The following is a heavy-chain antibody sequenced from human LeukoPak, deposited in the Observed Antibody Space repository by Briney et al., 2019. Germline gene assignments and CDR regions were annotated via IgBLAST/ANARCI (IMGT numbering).Heavy chain of an antibody. J-gene: IGHJ5*02. CDR2: IKQDGSEK. V-gene: IGHV3-7*01. Sequence: GGSLRLSCAASGFTFSTSWMQWVCQAPGKGLEWVANIKQDGSEKYYVDSVKGRFTISRDNAKNSLYLQMNSLRAEDTAVYYCARDLDFWSGGYNWFDPWGQGTLVTVSS. D-gene: IGHD3-3*01. CDR1: GFTFSTSW. CDR3: ARDLDFWSGGYNWFDP.